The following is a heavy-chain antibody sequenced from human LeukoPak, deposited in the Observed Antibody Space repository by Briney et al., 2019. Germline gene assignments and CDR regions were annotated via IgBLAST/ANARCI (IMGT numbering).Heavy chain of an antibody. D-gene: IGHD3-22*01. CDR1: GFTFSSYG. Sequence: GGSLRLSCAASGFTFSSYGMHWVRQAPGKGLGWVAFIRYDGSNKYYADSVKGRFTISRDNSKNTLSLQMNSLRAEDTAVYYCARGFYYDGSGNPLGAFDIWGQGTMVTVSS. V-gene: IGHV3-30*02. CDR3: ARGFYYDGSGNPLGAFDI. J-gene: IGHJ3*02. CDR2: IRYDGSNK.